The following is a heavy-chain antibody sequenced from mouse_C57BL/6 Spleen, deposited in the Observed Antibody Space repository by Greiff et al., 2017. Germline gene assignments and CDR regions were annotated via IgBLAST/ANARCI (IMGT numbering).Heavy chain of an antibody. V-gene: IGHV1-59*01. CDR2: IDPSDSYT. Sequence: QVQLQQPGAELVRPGTSVKLSCKASGYTFTSYWMHWVKQRPGQGLEWIGVIDPSDSYTNYNQKFKGKATLTVDTSSSTAYMQLSSLTSEDSAVYYCARSDDYDPGYFDYWGQGTTLTVSS. CDR1: GYTFTSYW. D-gene: IGHD2-4*01. J-gene: IGHJ2*01. CDR3: ARSDDYDPGYFDY.